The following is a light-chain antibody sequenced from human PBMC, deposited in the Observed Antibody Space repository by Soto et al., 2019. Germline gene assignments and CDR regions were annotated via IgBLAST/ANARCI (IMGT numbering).Light chain of an antibody. V-gene: IGKV3-15*01. CDR1: QNVNRN. CDR3: QHLNNWPSYS. Sequence: EIVMTQSPAALSVSPGERATLSCRASQNVNRNLAWYQQKPGQAPRLLIYGASTRDTGVPARFSGSGSGTEFTLTISSLKPEDFAIYYCQHLNNWPSYSFGQGTKLEIK. J-gene: IGKJ2*03. CDR2: GAS.